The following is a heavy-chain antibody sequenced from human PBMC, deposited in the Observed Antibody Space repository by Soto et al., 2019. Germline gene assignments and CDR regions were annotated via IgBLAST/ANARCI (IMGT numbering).Heavy chain of an antibody. D-gene: IGHD6-19*01. J-gene: IGHJ5*02. Sequence: GSLRLSCAASGFIFSSYGMHWGRQAPGKGLEWVAVIWYDGSNTYYADPVKGRFTISRDNSKNTLFLQMNSLRDEDTAVYYCASSAAWGRGTLVTVSS. V-gene: IGHV3-33*01. CDR3: ASSAA. CDR1: GFIFSSYG. CDR2: IWYDGSNT.